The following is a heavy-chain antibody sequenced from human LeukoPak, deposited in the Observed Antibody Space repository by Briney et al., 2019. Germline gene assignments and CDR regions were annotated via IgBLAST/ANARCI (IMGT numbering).Heavy chain of an antibody. CDR2: INHSGST. CDR3: ARGVVVTAPFDY. V-gene: IGHV4-34*01. CDR1: GFTFSSYA. J-gene: IGHJ4*02. Sequence: PGGSLRLSCAASGFTFSSYAMHWVRQPPGKGLEWIGEINHSGSTNYNPSLKSRVTISVDTSKNQFSLKLSSVTAADTAVYYCARGVVVTAPFDYWGQGTLVTVSS. D-gene: IGHD2-21*02.